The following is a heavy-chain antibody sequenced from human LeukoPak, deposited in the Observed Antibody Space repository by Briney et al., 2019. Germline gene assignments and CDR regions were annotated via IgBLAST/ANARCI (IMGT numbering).Heavy chain of an antibody. CDR2: ITSDGSGI. D-gene: IGHD1-26*01. Sequence: GGSLRLSCAASGFTFSSYWMHWVRQPPGKGLVWVSRITSDGSGIGYADSVKGRFSTSRDNAKNTLYLQMNSLRAEDTAVYYCASGRLVGAPDYWGQGTLITVSS. J-gene: IGHJ4*02. CDR3: ASGRLVGAPDY. V-gene: IGHV3-74*01. CDR1: GFTFSSYW.